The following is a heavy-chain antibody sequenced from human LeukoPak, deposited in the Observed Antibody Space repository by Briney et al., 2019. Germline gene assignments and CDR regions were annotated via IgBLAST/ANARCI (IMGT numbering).Heavy chain of an antibody. CDR3: ARGGSSWYYFDY. Sequence: GGSLRLSCAASGFTFSSYEMNWVRQAPGKGLEWVSYISSSGSTIYYADSVKGRFTVSRDNAKNSLYLQMNSLSPEDTAVYYCARGGSSWYYFDYRGQGTLVTVSS. CDR2: ISSSGSTI. CDR1: GFTFSSYE. D-gene: IGHD6-13*01. V-gene: IGHV3-48*03. J-gene: IGHJ4*02.